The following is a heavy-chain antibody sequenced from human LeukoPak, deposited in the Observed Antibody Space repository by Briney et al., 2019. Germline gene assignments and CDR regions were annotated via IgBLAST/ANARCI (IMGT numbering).Heavy chain of an antibody. V-gene: IGHV1-18*01. CDR3: ARVNFLEGSIVVVPAAMGYYYGMDV. J-gene: IGHJ6*02. CDR2: ISAYNGNT. D-gene: IGHD2-2*01. Sequence: ASVKVSCKASGYTFTSYGFSWVRQAPGQGLEWMGWISAYNGNTNYAQKLQGRVTMTTDTSTSTAYMELRSLRSDDTAVYYCARVNFLEGSIVVVPAAMGYYYGMDVWGQGTTVTVSS. CDR1: GYTFTSYG.